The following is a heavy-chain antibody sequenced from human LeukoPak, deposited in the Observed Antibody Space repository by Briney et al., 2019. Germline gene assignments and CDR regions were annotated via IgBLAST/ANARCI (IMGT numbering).Heavy chain of an antibody. CDR3: AKNIAVAGTGGYFDY. V-gene: IGHV3-43*02. D-gene: IGHD6-19*01. CDR1: GFTFDDYA. J-gene: IGHJ4*02. CDR2: ISGDGTST. Sequence: PGGSLRLSCAASGFTFDDYAIHWVRHAPGRGVEWVSLISGDGTSTYYADSVQGRFTISRDNSKNSLYLQMSSLRTEDTAFYYCAKNIAVAGTGGYFDYWGQGTLVTVSS.